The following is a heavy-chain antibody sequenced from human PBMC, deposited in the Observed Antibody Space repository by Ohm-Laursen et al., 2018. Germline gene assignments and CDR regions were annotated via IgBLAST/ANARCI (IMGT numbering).Heavy chain of an antibody. CDR2: IKSKTDGGTT. CDR1: GFTFSNAW. Sequence: SLRLSCAASGFTFSNAWMSWVRQAPGKGLEWVGRIKSKTDGGTTDYAAPVKGRFTISRDNAKNSLYLQMNSLRAEDTAIYYCAKSYCSRFSCSQFDPWGQGTLVTVSS. D-gene: IGHD2-2*01. CDR3: AKSYCSRFSCSQFDP. V-gene: IGHV3-15*01. J-gene: IGHJ5*02.